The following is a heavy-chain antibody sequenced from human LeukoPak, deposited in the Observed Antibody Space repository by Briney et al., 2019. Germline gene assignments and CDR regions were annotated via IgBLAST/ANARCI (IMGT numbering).Heavy chain of an antibody. CDR3: ARDAVAGTSCFDY. CDR1: GDSISTSSYY. V-gene: IGHV4-39*07. D-gene: IGHD6-19*01. CDR2: IHHNWNT. Sequence: PSETLSLTCLVSGDSISTSSYYWGWIRQPPGKGLEWIASIHHNWNTYYNPSLKSRVIVSLDKSKNQFSLILRSVTAADTAVYYCARDAVAGTSCFDYWGQGTLVTVSS. J-gene: IGHJ4*02.